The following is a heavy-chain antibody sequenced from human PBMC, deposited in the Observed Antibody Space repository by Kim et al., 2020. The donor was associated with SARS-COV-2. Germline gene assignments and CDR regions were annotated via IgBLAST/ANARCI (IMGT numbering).Heavy chain of an antibody. V-gene: IGHV4-38-2*02. CDR3: ARRRGGAAPMDV. CDR1: GYSISSGYY. Sequence: SETLSLTCTVSGYSISSGYYWGWIRQPPGKGLEWIGSIYHSGSTYYNPSLKSRVTISVDTSKNQFSLKLSSVTAADTAVYYCARRRGGAAPMDVWGQGTTVTVSS. J-gene: IGHJ6*02. CDR2: IYHSGST. D-gene: IGHD3-16*01.